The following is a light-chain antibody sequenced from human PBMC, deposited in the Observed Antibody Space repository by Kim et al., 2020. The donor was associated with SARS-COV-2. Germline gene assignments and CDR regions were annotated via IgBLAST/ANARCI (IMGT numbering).Light chain of an antibody. V-gene: IGLV1-40*01. CDR3: QSYDSSLSGSKV. J-gene: IGLJ2*01. CDR1: SYNSGAGYD. Sequence: VTCSCTGSSYNSGAGYDVHWYQQLPGTAPKLLIYGNSNRPSGVPDRFSGSKSGTSASLAITGLQAEDEADYYCQSYDSSLSGSKVFGGGTQLTVL. CDR2: GNS.